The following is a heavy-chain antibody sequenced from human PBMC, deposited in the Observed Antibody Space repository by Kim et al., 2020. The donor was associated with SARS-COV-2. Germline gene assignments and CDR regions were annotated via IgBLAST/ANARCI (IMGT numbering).Heavy chain of an antibody. CDR2: IKSDGSVT. CDR1: GFTFSNYW. J-gene: IGHJ4*02. D-gene: IGHD2-21*02. V-gene: IGHV3-74*01. CDR3: VRESADCVGDCLYR. Sequence: GGSLRLSCAASGFTFSNYWMHWVRQAPGRGLVWVSRIKSDGSVTTYADSVKGRFTISRDNAKNTLYLQMNSLRAEDTAVYYCVRESADCVGDCLYRWGQGTLVTVSS.